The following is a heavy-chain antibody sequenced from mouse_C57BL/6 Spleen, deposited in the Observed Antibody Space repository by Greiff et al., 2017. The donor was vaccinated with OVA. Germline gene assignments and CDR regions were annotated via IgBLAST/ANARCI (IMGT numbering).Heavy chain of an antibody. Sequence: QVQLQQPGAELVKPGASVKLSCKASGYTFTSYWMHWVKQRPGRGLEWIGRIDPNRGGTQYNEKFKSKAKLTVDKPSSTAYMQLSSLTSEDSAVYYCARTQTAQARYYAMDYWGQGTSVTVSS. CDR1: GYTFTSYW. V-gene: IGHV1-72*01. CDR2: IDPNRGGT. CDR3: ARTQTAQARYYAMDY. D-gene: IGHD3-2*02. J-gene: IGHJ4*01.